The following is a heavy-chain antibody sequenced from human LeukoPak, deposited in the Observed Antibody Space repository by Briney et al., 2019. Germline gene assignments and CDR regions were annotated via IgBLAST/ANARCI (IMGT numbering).Heavy chain of an antibody. J-gene: IGHJ5*02. V-gene: IGHV4-34*01. D-gene: IGHD2-2*02. Sequence: SETLSLTCAVSAASISNYYWSWIRQPPGKGLEWIGEINHSGSTNYNPSLKSRVTISVDTSKNQFSLKLSSVTAADTAVYYCAGLVPAAILDFGFDPWGQGTLVTVSS. CDR2: INHSGST. CDR1: AASISNYY. CDR3: AGLVPAAILDFGFDP.